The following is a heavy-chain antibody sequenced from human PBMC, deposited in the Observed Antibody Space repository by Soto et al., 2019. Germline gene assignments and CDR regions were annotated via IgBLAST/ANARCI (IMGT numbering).Heavy chain of an antibody. CDR3: ARGVGATQDYYYGMDV. CDR1: GFTFSSYD. CDR2: IGTAGDP. J-gene: IGHJ6*02. V-gene: IGHV3-13*05. D-gene: IGHD1-26*01. Sequence: GGSLRLSCAVSGFTFSSYDMHWVRQATGKGLEWVSAIGTAGDPYYPGSVKGRFTISRENAKNSLYLQMNSLRAGDTAVYYCARGVGATQDYYYGMDVWGQGTTVTVSS.